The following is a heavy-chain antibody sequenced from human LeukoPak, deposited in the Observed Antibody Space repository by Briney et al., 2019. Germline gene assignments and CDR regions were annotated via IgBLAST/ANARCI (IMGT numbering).Heavy chain of an antibody. D-gene: IGHD5-18*01. V-gene: IGHV3-21*04. J-gene: IGHJ5*02. CDR3: ARDTRWTAMVTPWFDP. CDR1: GFTFSSYS. CDR2: ISSSSSYI. Sequence: PGGSLRLSCAASGFTFSSYSMNWVRQAPGKGLEWVSSISSSSSYIYYADSVKGRFTISRDNAKNSLYLQMNSLRAEDTAVYYCARDTRWTAMVTPWFDPWGQGTLVTVSS.